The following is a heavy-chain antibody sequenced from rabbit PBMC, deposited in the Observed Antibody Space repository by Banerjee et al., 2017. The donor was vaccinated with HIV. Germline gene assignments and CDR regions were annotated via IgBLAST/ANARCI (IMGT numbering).Heavy chain of an antibody. CDR3: ARDLAGVIGWNFNL. J-gene: IGHJ4*01. V-gene: IGHV1S45*01. D-gene: IGHD4-1*01. CDR2: IYASSGNT. Sequence: QEQLEESGGDLVKPEGSLTLTCTASGFDLSSYWICWVRQAPGKGLEWIACIYASSGNTVYASWAKGRFTISKTSSTTVTLQMTSLTAADTATYFCARDLAGVIGWNFNLWGPGTLVTVS. CDR1: GFDLSSYW.